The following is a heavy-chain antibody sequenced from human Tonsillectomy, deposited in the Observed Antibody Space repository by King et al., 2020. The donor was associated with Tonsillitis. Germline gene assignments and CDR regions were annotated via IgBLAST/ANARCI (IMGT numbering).Heavy chain of an antibody. V-gene: IGHV1-69*01. D-gene: IGHD3-22*01. J-gene: IGHJ3*02. CDR1: GGTFSSYA. CDR3: ARAHVERYYYDNSAMADAFDI. CDR2: IIPIFGTA. Sequence: VQLVQSGAEVKKPGSSVKVSCKASGGTFSSYAISWVRQAPGQGLEWMGGIIPIFGTANYAQKFQGRVTITADESTSTAYMELSSLRSEDTAVYSCARAHVERYYYDNSAMADAFDIWGQGTMVTVSS.